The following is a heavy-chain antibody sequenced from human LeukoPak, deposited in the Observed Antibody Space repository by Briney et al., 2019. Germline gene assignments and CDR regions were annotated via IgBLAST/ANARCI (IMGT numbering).Heavy chain of an antibody. CDR2: ISSSSSYI. Sequence: GGSVRLSCAASGFTFSSYSMNWVRQAPGKGLEWVSSISSSSSYIYYADSVKGRFTISRDNAKNSLYLQMNSLRAEDTAVYYCARDEVVTAAPDYWGQGTLVTVSS. D-gene: IGHD2-21*02. CDR1: GFTFSSYS. J-gene: IGHJ4*02. CDR3: ARDEVVTAAPDY. V-gene: IGHV3-21*01.